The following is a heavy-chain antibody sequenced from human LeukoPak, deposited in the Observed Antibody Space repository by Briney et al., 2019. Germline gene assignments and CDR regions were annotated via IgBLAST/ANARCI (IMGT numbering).Heavy chain of an antibody. V-gene: IGHV1-18*01. D-gene: IGHD3-9*01. CDR3: ARGDDILTGYYYFDY. J-gene: IGHJ4*02. CDR1: GYTFTSYG. Sequence: ASVTVSCKASGYTFTSYGISWVRQAPGQGLEWMGWIGAYNGNTNYAQKLQGRVTMTTDTSTSTAYMELRSLRSDDTAVYYCARGDDILTGYYYFDYWGQGTLVTVSS. CDR2: IGAYNGNT.